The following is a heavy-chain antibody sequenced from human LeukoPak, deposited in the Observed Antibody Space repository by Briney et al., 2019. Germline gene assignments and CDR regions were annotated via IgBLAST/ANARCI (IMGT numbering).Heavy chain of an antibody. V-gene: IGHV3-73*01. D-gene: IGHD3-22*01. Sequence: GGSLRLSCAASGFTFSGSAMHWVRQASGKGLERVGRIRSKANSYATAYAASVKGRFTISRDDSKNTAYLQMNSLKTEDTAVYYCTRHYYYDSSGYHFDYWGQGTLVTVSS. CDR1: GFTFSGSA. J-gene: IGHJ4*02. CDR2: IRSKANSYAT. CDR3: TRHYYYDSSGYHFDY.